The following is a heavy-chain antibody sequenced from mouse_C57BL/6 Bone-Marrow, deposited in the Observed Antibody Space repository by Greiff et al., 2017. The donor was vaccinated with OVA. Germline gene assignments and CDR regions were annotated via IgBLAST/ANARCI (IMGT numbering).Heavy chain of an antibody. CDR3: AKGGTFWYFDV. Sequence: QVQLKESGPGLVQPSQSLSITCTVSGFSLTSYGVHWVRQPPGKGLEWLGVIWSGGSTDYNAAFISRLSISKDNSKSQVFFKMNSLQADDTAIYYCAKGGTFWYFDVWGTGTTVTVSS. J-gene: IGHJ1*03. V-gene: IGHV2-4*01. CDR1: GFSLTSYG. D-gene: IGHD3-3*01. CDR2: IWSGGST.